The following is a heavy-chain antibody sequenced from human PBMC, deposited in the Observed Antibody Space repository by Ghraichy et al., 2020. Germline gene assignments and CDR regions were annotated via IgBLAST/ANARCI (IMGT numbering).Heavy chain of an antibody. CDR3: ARAVDIVATLDY. CDR2: IYYSGST. Sequence: SETLSLTCTVSGGSISSYYWSWIRQPPGKGLEWIGYIYYSGSTNYNPSLKSRVTISVDTSKNQFSLKLSSVTAADTAVYYCARAVDIVATLDYWGQGTLATVSS. D-gene: IGHD5-12*01. CDR1: GGSISSYY. J-gene: IGHJ4*02. V-gene: IGHV4-59*01.